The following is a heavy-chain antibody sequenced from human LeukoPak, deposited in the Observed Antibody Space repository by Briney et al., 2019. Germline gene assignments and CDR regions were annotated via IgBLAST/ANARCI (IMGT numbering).Heavy chain of an antibody. D-gene: IGHD6-19*01. CDR1: GFTFSSYG. CDR2: ISYDGSNK. Sequence: GGSLRPSCAASGFTFSSYGMHWVRQAPGKGLEWVAVISYDGSNKYYADSVKGRFTISRDNSKNTLYLQMNSLRAEDTAEYYCAKDRGQWLVLYGMDVWGQGTTVTVSS. CDR3: AKDRGQWLVLYGMDV. J-gene: IGHJ6*02. V-gene: IGHV3-30*18.